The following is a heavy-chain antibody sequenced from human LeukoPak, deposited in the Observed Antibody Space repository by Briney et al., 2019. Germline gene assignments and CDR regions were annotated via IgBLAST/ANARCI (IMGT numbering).Heavy chain of an antibody. V-gene: IGHV1-46*01. CDR1: GYTFTSYY. Sequence: ASVKVSCKASGYTFTSYYMHWVRQAPGQGLEWMGLINPSGGTTSYAQKFQGRGTMTRDTSASTVYMELSSLRSEDTAVYYCARDRGGGDYGGNYDYYYYYMDVWGKGTTVTVSS. D-gene: IGHD4-23*01. CDR3: ARDRGGGDYGGNYDYYYYYMDV. CDR2: INPSGGTT. J-gene: IGHJ6*03.